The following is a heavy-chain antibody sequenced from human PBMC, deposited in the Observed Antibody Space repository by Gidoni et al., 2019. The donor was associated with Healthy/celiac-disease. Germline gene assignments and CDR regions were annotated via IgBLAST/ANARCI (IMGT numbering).Heavy chain of an antibody. Sequence: QVQLAQTGAEVKKPGTSVKGAGKAAGGTCSSYAISWVRQAPGQGLEWMGGIIPIFGTANYAQKFQGRVTITADKSTSTAYMELISLRSEGTAVYYCATWRRDYGGNYFDYWGQGTLVTVSS. D-gene: IGHD4-17*01. CDR2: IIPIFGTA. CDR1: GGTCSSYA. V-gene: IGHV1-69*06. CDR3: ATWRRDYGGNYFDY. J-gene: IGHJ4*02.